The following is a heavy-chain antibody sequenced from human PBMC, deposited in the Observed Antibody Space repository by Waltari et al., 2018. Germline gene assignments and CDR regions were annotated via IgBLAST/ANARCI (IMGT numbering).Heavy chain of an antibody. Sequence: QVQLVQSGAEVKKPGASVKVSCKASGYTFTGYYMHWVRQAPGQGLEWMGWCNHNSGGTNYEQKFQGRVTMTRDTSSSTAYMELSRLRSDDTAVYYCARGSGPTTVRIFDYWGQGTLVTVSS. D-gene: IGHD4-4*01. J-gene: IGHJ4*02. CDR3: ARGSGPTTVRIFDY. CDR2: CNHNSGGT. CDR1: GYTFTGYY. V-gene: IGHV1-2*02.